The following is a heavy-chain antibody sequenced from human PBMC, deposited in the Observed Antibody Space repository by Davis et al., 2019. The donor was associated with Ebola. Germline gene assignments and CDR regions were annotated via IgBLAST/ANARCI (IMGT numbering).Heavy chain of an antibody. CDR3: ARGYRGFWSGYYSRSGFDY. Sequence: ASVKVSCKASGYTFTSYDINWVRQATGQGLEWMGWMNPNSGNTGYAQKFQGRVTITRNTSISTAYMELSSLRSEDTAVYSCARGYRGFWSGYYSRSGFDYWGQGTLVTVSS. V-gene: IGHV1-8*03. CDR1: GYTFTSYD. J-gene: IGHJ4*02. D-gene: IGHD3-3*01. CDR2: MNPNSGNT.